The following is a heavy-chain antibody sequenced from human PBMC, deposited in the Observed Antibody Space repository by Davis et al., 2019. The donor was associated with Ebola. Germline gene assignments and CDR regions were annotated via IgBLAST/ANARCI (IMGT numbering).Heavy chain of an antibody. J-gene: IGHJ6*02. Sequence: PSETLSLTCTVSGGSISSYYWSWIRQPAGKGLEWIGRIYTSGSTNYNPSLKSRVTISVDRSKNQFSLKLSSVTAADTAVYYCARDMRRNYYYYGMDVWGQGTTVTVSS. CDR3: ARDMRRNYYYYGMDV. V-gene: IGHV4-4*07. D-gene: IGHD3-16*01. CDR1: GGSISSYY. CDR2: IYTSGST.